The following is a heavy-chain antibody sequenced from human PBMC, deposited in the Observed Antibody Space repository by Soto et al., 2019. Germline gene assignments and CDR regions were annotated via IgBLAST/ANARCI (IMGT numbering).Heavy chain of an antibody. Sequence: PGGSLRLSCAASGFTFSSYGMHWVRQAPGKGLEWVAVISYDGSNKYYADSVKGRFTISRDNSKNTLYLQMNSLRAEDTAVYYCARYSSSSYVYYYGMDVWGQGTMVTVSS. CDR2: ISYDGSNK. D-gene: IGHD6-6*01. J-gene: IGHJ6*02. CDR3: ARYSSSSYVYYYGMDV. CDR1: GFTFSSYG. V-gene: IGHV3-30*03.